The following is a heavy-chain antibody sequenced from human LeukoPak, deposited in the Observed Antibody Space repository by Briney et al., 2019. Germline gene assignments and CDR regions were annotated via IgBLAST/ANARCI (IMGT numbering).Heavy chain of an antibody. J-gene: IGHJ4*02. CDR3: ASHAKYYYGTVFDY. Sequence: SETLSLTCTVSGGSISSSSYYWGWIRQPPGKGLEWIGSIYYSGSTYCNPSLKSRVTISVDTSKNQFSLKLSSVTAADTAVYYCASHAKYYYGTVFDYWGQGTLVTVSS. V-gene: IGHV4-39*07. CDR2: IYYSGST. CDR1: GGSISSSSYY. D-gene: IGHD3-10*01.